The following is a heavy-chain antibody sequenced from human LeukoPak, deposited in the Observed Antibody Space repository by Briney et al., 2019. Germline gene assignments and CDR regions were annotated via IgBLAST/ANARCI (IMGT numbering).Heavy chain of an antibody. V-gene: IGHV3-33*01. D-gene: IGHD2/OR15-2a*01. J-gene: IGHJ6*02. CDR3: ARVRVSSYYGMDI. CDR2: IWYDGSNK. CDR1: GFTFSSYG. Sequence: PGGSLRLSCAASGFTFSSYGMHWVRQAPGKGLEWVAVIWYDGSNKYYADSVKGRFTISRDNSKNTLYLQMNTLRAEDTAVYYCARVRVSSYYGMDIWGQGTTVTVSS.